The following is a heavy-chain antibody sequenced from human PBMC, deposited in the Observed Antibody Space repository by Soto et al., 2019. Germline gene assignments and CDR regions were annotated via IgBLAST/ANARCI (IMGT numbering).Heavy chain of an antibody. D-gene: IGHD3-3*01. Sequence: GGSLRLSCAASGFTFSSYSMNWVRQAPGKGLEWVSSISSSSSYIYYADSVKGRFTISRDNAKNSLYLQMNSLRAEDTAVYYCARDPASLYDFWSGYQAYFDYWGQVTLVTVSS. CDR1: GFTFSSYS. J-gene: IGHJ4*02. CDR3: ARDPASLYDFWSGYQAYFDY. V-gene: IGHV3-21*01. CDR2: ISSSSSYI.